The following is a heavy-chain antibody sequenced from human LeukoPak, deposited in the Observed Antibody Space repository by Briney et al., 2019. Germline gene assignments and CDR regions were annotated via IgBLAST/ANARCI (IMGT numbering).Heavy chain of an antibody. V-gene: IGHV4-38-2*02. D-gene: IGHD6-6*01. CDR3: ARTYSSPSENWFDP. CDR2: IYHSGST. J-gene: IGHJ5*02. CDR1: DYSISSDYY. Sequence: SETLSLTCTVSDYSISSDYYWGWIRQPPGKGLEWIGSIYHSGSTHYNPSLKSRVTISVDTSKNQFSLKLSSVTAADTAVYYCARTYSSPSENWFDPWGQGTLVTVSS.